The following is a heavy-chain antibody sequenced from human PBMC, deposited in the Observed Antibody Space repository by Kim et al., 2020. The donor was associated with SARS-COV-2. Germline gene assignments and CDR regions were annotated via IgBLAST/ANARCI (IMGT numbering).Heavy chain of an antibody. CDR3: ARSSSFAEYYFDY. D-gene: IGHD6-13*01. CDR1: GGSISSGGYY. CDR2: IYYSGST. Sequence: TLSLTCTVSGGSISSGGYYWSWIRQHPGKGLEWIGYIYYSGSTYYNPSLKSRVTISVDTSKNQFSLKLSSVTAADTAVYYCARSSSFAEYYFDYWGQGTLVNVSS. V-gene: IGHV4-31*03. J-gene: IGHJ4*02.